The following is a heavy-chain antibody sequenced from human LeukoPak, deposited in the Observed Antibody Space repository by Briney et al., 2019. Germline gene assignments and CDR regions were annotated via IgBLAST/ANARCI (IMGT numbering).Heavy chain of an antibody. D-gene: IGHD3-10*01. Sequence: WVSYISSSGTTLFYADSVKCRSTISRDNSKNSLYLQMNSLRAEDTAVYYCARFELQSYDYWGQGTLVTVSS. V-gene: IGHV3-11*01. CDR2: ISSSGTTL. CDR3: ARFELQSYDY. J-gene: IGHJ4*02.